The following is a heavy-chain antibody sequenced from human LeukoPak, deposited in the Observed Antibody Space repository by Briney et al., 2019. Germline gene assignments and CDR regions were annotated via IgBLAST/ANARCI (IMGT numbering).Heavy chain of an antibody. CDR1: GFTFSSYG. CDR2: ISYDGSNK. CDR3: AKDVIAAAGTGGRANDY. V-gene: IGHV3-30*18. J-gene: IGHJ4*02. Sequence: PGGSLRLSCAASGFTFSSYGMHWVRQAPGKGLEWVAVISYDGSNKYYADSVKGRFTISRDNSKNTLYLQMNSLRAEDTAVYYCAKDVIAAAGTGGRANDYWGQGTLVTVSS. D-gene: IGHD6-13*01.